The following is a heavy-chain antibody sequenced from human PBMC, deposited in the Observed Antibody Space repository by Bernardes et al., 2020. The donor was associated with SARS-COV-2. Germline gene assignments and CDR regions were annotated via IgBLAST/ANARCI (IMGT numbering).Heavy chain of an antibody. D-gene: IGHD3-3*01. CDR1: GGSVSSGSYY. J-gene: IGHJ5*02. CDR3: ARLVLRFLEWSGGWFDP. V-gene: IGHV4-61*01. Sequence: AEPLSLTCTVSGGSVSSGSYYWSWLLQPPGKGLEWIGYIYYSGSTNYNPSLKSQVTISVDTSKNQFALKLSSVTAADTAVYYCARLVLRFLEWSGGWFDPWGQGTLVTVSS. CDR2: IYYSGST.